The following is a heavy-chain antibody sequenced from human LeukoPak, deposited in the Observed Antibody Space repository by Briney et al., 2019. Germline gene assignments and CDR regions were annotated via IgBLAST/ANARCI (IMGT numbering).Heavy chain of an antibody. CDR2: IWYDGSNK. D-gene: IGHD3-3*01. J-gene: IGHJ5*02. CDR1: GFTFSSYG. V-gene: IGHV3-33*01. Sequence: GGSLRLSCAASGFTFSSYGMHWVRQAPGKGLEWVAVIWYDGSNKYYADSVKGRFTISRDNSKNTLYLQMNSLRAEDTAVYYCARQYYDFWSGYHMGWFDPWGQGILVTVSS. CDR3: ARQYYDFWSGYHMGWFDP.